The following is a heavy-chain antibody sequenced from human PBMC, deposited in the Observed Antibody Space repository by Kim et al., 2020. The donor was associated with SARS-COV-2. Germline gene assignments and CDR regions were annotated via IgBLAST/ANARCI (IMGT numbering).Heavy chain of an antibody. Sequence: SETLSLTCAVYGGSFSGYYWSWIRQPPGKGLEWIGEINHSGSTNYNPSLKSRVTISVDTSKNQFSLKLTSVTAADTAVYYCARGGYCTNNRCQGATLGFDPWGQGTLVTVSS. CDR2: INHSGST. CDR3: ARGGYCTNNRCQGATLGFDP. V-gene: IGHV4-34*01. D-gene: IGHD2-8*01. J-gene: IGHJ5*02. CDR1: GGSFSGYY.